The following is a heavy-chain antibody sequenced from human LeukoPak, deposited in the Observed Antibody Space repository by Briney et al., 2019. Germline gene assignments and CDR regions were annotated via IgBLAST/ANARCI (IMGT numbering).Heavy chain of an antibody. Sequence: ASVKVSCKASGYTFTGYYMHWVRQAPGQGLEWMGWINPNSGGTNYAQKFQGRVTMTRDTSISTAYMELSRLRSDDTAVYYCAREQPSYYYDKGFDYWGQETLVTVSS. CDR3: AREQPSYYYDKGFDY. V-gene: IGHV1-2*02. D-gene: IGHD3-22*01. CDR1: GYTFTGYY. CDR2: INPNSGGT. J-gene: IGHJ4*02.